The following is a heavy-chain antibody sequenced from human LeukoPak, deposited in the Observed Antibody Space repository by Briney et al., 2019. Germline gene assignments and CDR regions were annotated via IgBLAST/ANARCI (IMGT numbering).Heavy chain of an antibody. J-gene: IGHJ5*02. CDR1: GFNVISNY. V-gene: IGHV3-66*01. CDR3: AIIHSYGHA. D-gene: IGHD3-10*01. CDR2: IYSGGST. Sequence: PGGSLRLSCAASGFNVISNYMSWVRQASGKGLEWVSVIYSGGSTYYAASVKGRFTISRDRTKNMLYLQMNNLRAEDTATYYCAIIHSYGHAWGQGTLVTVSS.